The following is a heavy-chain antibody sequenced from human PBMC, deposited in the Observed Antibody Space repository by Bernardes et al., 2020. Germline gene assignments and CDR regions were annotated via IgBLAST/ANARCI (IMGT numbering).Heavy chain of an antibody. D-gene: IGHD3-3*01. J-gene: IGHJ5*02. CDR3: AISEPIYYDFWSGYSTKPRRNWFDP. CDR2: INHSGST. V-gene: IGHV4-34*01. CDR1: GGSFSGYY. Sequence: SETLSLTCAVYGGSFSGYYWSWIRQPPGKGLEWIGEINHSGSTNYNPSLKSRVTISVDTSKNQFSLKLSSVTAADTAVYYCAISEPIYYDFWSGYSTKPRRNWFDPWGQGTLVTVSS.